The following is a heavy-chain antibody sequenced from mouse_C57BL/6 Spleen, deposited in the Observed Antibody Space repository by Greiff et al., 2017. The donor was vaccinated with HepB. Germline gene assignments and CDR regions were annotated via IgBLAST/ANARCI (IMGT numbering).Heavy chain of an antibody. J-gene: IGHJ3*01. CDR2: IDPSDSYT. CDR1: GYTFTSYW. V-gene: IGHV1-69*01. CDR3: ASGSAAFFAY. Sequence: QVQLQQPGAELVMPGASVKLSCKASGYTFTSYWMHWVKQRPGQGLEWIGEIDPSDSYTNYNQKFKGKSTLTVDKSSSTAYMQLSSLTSEDSAVYYCASGSAAFFAYWGQGTLVTVSA. D-gene: IGHD6-1*01.